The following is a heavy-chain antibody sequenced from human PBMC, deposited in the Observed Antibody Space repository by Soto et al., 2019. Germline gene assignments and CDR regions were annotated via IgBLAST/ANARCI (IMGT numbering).Heavy chain of an antibody. CDR2: IYYSGST. J-gene: IGHJ6*02. CDR3: ARDGIVATIDNGMDV. V-gene: IGHV4-30-4*01. CDR1: GGSISSGDYY. D-gene: IGHD5-12*01. Sequence: PSETLSLTCTVSGGSISSGDYYWSWIRQPPGKGLEWIGYIYYSGSTYYNPSLKSRVTISVDTSKNQFSLKLSPVTAADTAVYYCARDGIVATIDNGMDVWGQGTTVTVSS.